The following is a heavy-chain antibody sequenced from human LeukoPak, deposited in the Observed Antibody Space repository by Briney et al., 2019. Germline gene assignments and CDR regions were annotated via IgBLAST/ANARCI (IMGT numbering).Heavy chain of an antibody. Sequence: QPSESLTLSCAASGFTFSSYGMHWVRQAPGKGLEWVAVIWNDGSNKYYADSVKGRFTISRDNSKNTLYLQMNSLRAEDTAVYFCARERDCGRFSCGAYYFDFWGQGILVTVSS. CDR2: IWNDGSNK. V-gene: IGHV3-33*01. CDR3: ARERDCGRFSCGAYYFDF. CDR1: GFTFSSYG. D-gene: IGHD6-19*01. J-gene: IGHJ4*02.